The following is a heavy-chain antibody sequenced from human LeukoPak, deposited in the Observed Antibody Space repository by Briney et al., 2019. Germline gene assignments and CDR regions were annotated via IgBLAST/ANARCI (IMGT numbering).Heavy chain of an antibody. V-gene: IGHV3-23*01. D-gene: IGHD6-19*01. J-gene: IGHJ4*02. Sequence: GGSLRLSCVASGFTFSAYSMTWVRQAPGKGLDWVSSISVSGGGTYYADSVRGRFTISRDNSKNTLYLQMNSLRAEDTAVYYCAKDDLIAVAFSFDYWGQGTLVTVSS. CDR2: ISVSGGGT. CDR3: AKDDLIAVAFSFDY. CDR1: GFTFSAYS.